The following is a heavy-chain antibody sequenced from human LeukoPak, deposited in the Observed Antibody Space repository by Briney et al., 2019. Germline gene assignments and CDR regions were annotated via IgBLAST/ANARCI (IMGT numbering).Heavy chain of an antibody. Sequence: SETLSLTCTVSSGSFSSYYWSWIRQPPREGLGWIGYIYYSGTTNYNPSLKSRVTISVDTSKNQFSLKLSAVTAADTAVYYWARENGSGRCLDYWGQGTLVTVSS. V-gene: IGHV4-59*01. CDR2: IYYSGTT. CDR1: SGSFSSYY. D-gene: IGHD3-10*01. CDR3: ARENGSGRCLDY. J-gene: IGHJ4*02.